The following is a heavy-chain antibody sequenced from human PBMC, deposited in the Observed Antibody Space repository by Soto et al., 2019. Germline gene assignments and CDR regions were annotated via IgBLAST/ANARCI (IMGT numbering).Heavy chain of an antibody. D-gene: IGHD3-10*01. CDR3: ARLTYYYGSGSYYQRGHYFDY. V-gene: IGHV4-30-2*01. J-gene: IGHJ4*02. Sequence: QLQLQESGSGLVKPSQTLSLTCAVSGGSISSGGYSWSWIRQPPGKGLEWIGYIYHSGSTYYNPCLPRRCTLPRDRSETQVPQTLSAVTAANTAVYYCARLTYYYGSGSYYQRGHYFDYWGQGTLVTVSS. CDR2: IYHSGST. CDR1: GGSISSGGYS.